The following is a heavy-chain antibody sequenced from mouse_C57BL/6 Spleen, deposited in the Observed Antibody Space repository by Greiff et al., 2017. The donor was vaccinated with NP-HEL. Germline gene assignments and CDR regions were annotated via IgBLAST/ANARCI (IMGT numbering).Heavy chain of an antibody. Sequence: VQGVESGPGLVAPSQSLSITCTVSGFSLTSYAISWVRQPPGTGLEWLGVIWTGGGTNYNSALKSRLSISKDNSKSQVFLKMNSLQTDDTARYYCARNGDDGYYGWFDYWGQGTTLTVSS. V-gene: IGHV2-9-1*01. CDR2: IWTGGGT. J-gene: IGHJ2*01. CDR3: ARNGDDGYYGWFDY. D-gene: IGHD2-3*01. CDR1: GFSLTSYA.